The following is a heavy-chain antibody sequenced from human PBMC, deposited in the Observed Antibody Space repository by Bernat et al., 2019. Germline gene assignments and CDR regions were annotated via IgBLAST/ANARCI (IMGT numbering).Heavy chain of an antibody. J-gene: IGHJ5*02. CDR3: ARAPYYYDSSGPNWFDP. CDR1: GFTFSSYS. CDR2: ISSSSSTI. V-gene: IGHV3-48*01. D-gene: IGHD3-22*01. Sequence: EVQLVESGGGLVQPGGALRLSCAASGFTFSSYSMNWVRQAPGKGLEWVSYISSSSSTIYYADSVKGRFTISRDNAKNSLYLQMNSLRAEDTAVYYCARAPYYYDSSGPNWFDPWGQGPLVTVSS.